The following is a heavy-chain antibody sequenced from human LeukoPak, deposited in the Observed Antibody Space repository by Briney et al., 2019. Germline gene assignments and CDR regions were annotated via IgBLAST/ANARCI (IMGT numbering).Heavy chain of an antibody. CDR1: GGTFSSYA. J-gene: IGHJ4*02. D-gene: IGHD3-10*01. CDR3: ATENSGSYRY. V-gene: IGHV1-69*05. CDR2: IIPIFGTA. Sequence: GASVTVSFKASGGTFSSYAISWVRQAPGQGLEWMGGIIPIFGTANYAQKFQGRVTITTDESTSTAYMELSSLRSEDTAVYYCATENSGSYRYWGQGTLVTVSS.